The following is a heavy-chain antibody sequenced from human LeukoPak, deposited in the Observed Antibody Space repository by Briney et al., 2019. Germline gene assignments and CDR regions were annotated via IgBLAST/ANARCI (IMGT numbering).Heavy chain of an antibody. D-gene: IGHD5-12*01. V-gene: IGHV3-48*01. CDR1: GFTFSRYS. Sequence: PGGSLRLSCAASGFTFSRYSMNWVRQAPGKGLEWVSYISSSSSTIDYADSVKGRFSISRDNAKNSLYLQMSSLRAEDTAVYYCARAYNSLARYSGYESDFDYWGQGTLVTVSS. J-gene: IGHJ4*02. CDR3: ARAYNSLARYSGYESDFDY. CDR2: ISSSSSTI.